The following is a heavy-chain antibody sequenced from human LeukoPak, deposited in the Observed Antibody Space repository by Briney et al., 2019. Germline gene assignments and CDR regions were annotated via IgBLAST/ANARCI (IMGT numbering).Heavy chain of an antibody. V-gene: IGHV4-34*01. D-gene: IGHD3-22*01. CDR2: INHSGST. CDR3: ARERVQAYYYDSSGRDWYFDL. CDR1: GGSFSGYY. J-gene: IGHJ2*01. Sequence: SETLSLTCAVYGGSFSGYYWSWIRQPPGKGLEWIGEINHSGSTNYNPSLKSRVTISVDTSKNQFSLKLSSVTAADTAVYYCARERVQAYYYDSSGRDWYFDLWGRGTLVTVSS.